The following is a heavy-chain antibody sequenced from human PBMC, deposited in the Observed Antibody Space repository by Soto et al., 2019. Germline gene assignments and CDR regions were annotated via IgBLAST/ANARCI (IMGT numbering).Heavy chain of an antibody. V-gene: IGHV4-31*03. D-gene: IGHD2-21*01. Sequence: PSETLSLTCTVSGASISNGGYYWTWIRQHPGKDLEWIGYIYFSGSTYSNPSLKSRVAMSVDTSKSQFSLKLNSVTAADTAVYYCAARSGGDGTYYFDYWGQGALVTVSS. CDR3: AARSGGDGTYYFDY. J-gene: IGHJ4*02. CDR2: IYFSGST. CDR1: GASISNGGYY.